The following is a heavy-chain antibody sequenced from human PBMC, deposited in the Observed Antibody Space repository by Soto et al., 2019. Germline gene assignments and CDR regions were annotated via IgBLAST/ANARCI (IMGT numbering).Heavy chain of an antibody. CDR3: ARDWGYSGEYYYYGMDV. CDR1: GYTFTGYY. V-gene: IGHV1-2*02. CDR2: INPNSGGT. J-gene: IGHJ6*02. D-gene: IGHD5-12*01. Sequence: GASVKVSCKASGYTFTGYYMHWVRQAPGQGLEWMGWINPNSGGTNYAQKFQGRVTMTRDTSISTAYMELSRLRSDDTAVYYCARDWGYSGEYYYYGMDVWGQGTTVTVSS.